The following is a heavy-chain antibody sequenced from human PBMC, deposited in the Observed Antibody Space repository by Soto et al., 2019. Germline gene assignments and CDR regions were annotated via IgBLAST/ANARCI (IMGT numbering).Heavy chain of an antibody. V-gene: IGHV4-61*01. Sequence: QVQLQESGPGLVKPSETLSLTCTVSGGSVRSDNYYWNWIRQPPGKGLEWIGYVYHTESTNYNLSLKSRLTISVDTSRNQFSLKLSSVTAADTAVYFCARRKYFDSSGYPFDYWGQGVLVTVSS. CDR2: VYHTEST. CDR3: ARRKYFDSSGYPFDY. CDR1: GGSVRSDNYY. D-gene: IGHD3-22*01. J-gene: IGHJ4*02.